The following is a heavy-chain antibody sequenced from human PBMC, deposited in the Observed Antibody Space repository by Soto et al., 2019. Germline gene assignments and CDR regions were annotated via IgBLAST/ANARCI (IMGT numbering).Heavy chain of an antibody. V-gene: IGHV3-11*01. CDR1: GFTFSDYY. D-gene: IGHD3-22*01. CDR3: ARSHLYYDSSGYPDY. Sequence: PGGSLRLSCAASGFTFSDYYMSWIRQAPGKGLEWVSYISSSGSTIYYADSVKGRFTISRDNAKNSLYLQMNSLRAEDTAVYYCARSHLYYDSSGYPDYWGHGTLVTVSS. J-gene: IGHJ4*01. CDR2: ISSSGSTI.